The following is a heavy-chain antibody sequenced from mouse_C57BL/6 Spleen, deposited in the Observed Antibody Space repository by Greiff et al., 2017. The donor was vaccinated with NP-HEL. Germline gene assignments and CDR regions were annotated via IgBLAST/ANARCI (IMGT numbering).Heavy chain of an antibody. V-gene: IGHV1-64*01. CDR2: IHPNSGST. CDR3: AKGRGVYYGNFYAMDY. Sequence: QVQLQQPGAELVKPGASVKSSCKASGYTFTSYWMHWVKQRPGQGLEWIGMIHPNSGSTNYNEKFKSKATLTVDKSSSTAYMQLSSLTSEDSAVYYCAKGRGVYYGNFYAMDYWGQGTSVTVSS. D-gene: IGHD2-1*01. CDR1: GYTFTSYW. J-gene: IGHJ4*01.